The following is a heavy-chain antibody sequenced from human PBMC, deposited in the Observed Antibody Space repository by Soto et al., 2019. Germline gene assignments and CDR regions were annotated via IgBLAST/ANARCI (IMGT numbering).Heavy chain of an antibody. D-gene: IGHD3-3*01. V-gene: IGHV3-23*01. CDR3: AKVRLRFLEFDALFDY. Sequence: EVQLLESGGGLVQPGGSLRLSCAASGFTFSSYAMSWVRQAPGKGLEWVSAISGSGGSTYYEDSVKGRFTISRDNSKNTLNLQMNSLRDEDTAVYYCAKVRLRFLEFDALFDYWGQGTLVTVSS. CDR1: GFTFSSYA. CDR2: ISGSGGST. J-gene: IGHJ4*02.